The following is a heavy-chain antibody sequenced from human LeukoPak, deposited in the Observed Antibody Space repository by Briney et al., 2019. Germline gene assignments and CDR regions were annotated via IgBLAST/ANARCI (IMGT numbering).Heavy chain of an antibody. CDR3: ATEDAAKFDY. CDR2: ISSSGTYI. V-gene: IGHV3-21*01. D-gene: IGHD2-15*01. J-gene: IGHJ4*02. CDR1: GFTFSSYS. Sequence: PGGSLRLSCAASGFTFSSYSLNWVRQAPGKGLEWVSSISSSGTYIYYADSVKGRFTISRDNAKNSLYLQMNSLRAEDPAVYYCATEDAAKFDYWGQGTLVTVSS.